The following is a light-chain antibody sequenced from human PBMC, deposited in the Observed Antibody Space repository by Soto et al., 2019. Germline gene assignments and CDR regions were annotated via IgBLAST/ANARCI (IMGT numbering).Light chain of an antibody. J-gene: IGKJ2*01. Sequence: AIRITQSPYSLSASTGDRVTITCRASQGISSYLAWYQQKPGKAPKLLIYAASTLQSGVPSRFSGSGSGTDFTLTISGLQAEYFATYYWQQYYSYPPYTFGQGTKLEIK. CDR3: QQYYSYPPYT. CDR2: AAS. V-gene: IGKV1-8*01. CDR1: QGISSY.